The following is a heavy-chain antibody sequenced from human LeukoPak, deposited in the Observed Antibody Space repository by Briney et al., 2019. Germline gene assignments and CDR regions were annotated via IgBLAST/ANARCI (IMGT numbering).Heavy chain of an antibody. V-gene: IGHV1-18*01. D-gene: IGHD2-15*01. Sequence: GASVKVCCKASGYTFTSYGISWVRQAPGQGLEWMGWISAYNGNTNYAQKVQGRVTMTTDTSTSTAYMELRSLRSDDTGVSSCARDEKVVSRGSYDFWGEETLVTVSS. J-gene: IGHJ4*02. CDR2: ISAYNGNT. CDR3: ARDEKVVSRGSYDF. CDR1: GYTFTSYG.